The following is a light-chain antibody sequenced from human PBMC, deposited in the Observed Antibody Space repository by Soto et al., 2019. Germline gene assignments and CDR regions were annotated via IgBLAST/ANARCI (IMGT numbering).Light chain of an antibody. CDR1: QSVSSN. V-gene: IGKV3-15*01. Sequence: EIVMTQSPATLSVSPGERATLSCRASQSVSSNLAWYQQKPGQAPRLLIYGASTRATGIPARFSGSGSGTEFNLTISSNQSEDFGVYYCQQYNNWPPLTFGGGTKVEIK. J-gene: IGKJ4*02. CDR3: QQYNNWPPLT. CDR2: GAS.